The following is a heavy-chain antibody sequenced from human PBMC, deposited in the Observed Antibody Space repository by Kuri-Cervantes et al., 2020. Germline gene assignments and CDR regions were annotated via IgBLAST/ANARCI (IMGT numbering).Heavy chain of an antibody. J-gene: IGHJ3*01. CDR3: ARDSGDDYYGSGSYYND. Sequence: ASVKVSCKASGYTFTSYGISWVRQAPGQGLEWMGWISAYNGNTNYAQKLQGRVTMTTDTSTSTAYMELRSLRSEDTAMYYCARDSGDDYYGSGSYYNDWGQGTMVTVSS. V-gene: IGHV1-18*01. D-gene: IGHD3-10*01. CDR2: ISAYNGNT. CDR1: GYTFTSYG.